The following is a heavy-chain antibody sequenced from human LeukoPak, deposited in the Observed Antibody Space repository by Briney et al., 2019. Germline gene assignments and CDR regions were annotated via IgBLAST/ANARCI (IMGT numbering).Heavy chain of an antibody. CDR3: ARDSDPTGWYGGFDP. V-gene: IGHV1-46*01. CDR1: GYTFTRYW. D-gene: IGHD6-19*01. Sequence: ASVKVSCKASGYTFTRYWLHWVRQAPGQGLEWMGIINPSNGNTAYAQKFQGRVTMTRGTSTSTVYMELSSLRSDDTALYSCARDSDPTGWYGGFDPWGQGTLVTVSS. J-gene: IGHJ5*02. CDR2: INPSNGNT.